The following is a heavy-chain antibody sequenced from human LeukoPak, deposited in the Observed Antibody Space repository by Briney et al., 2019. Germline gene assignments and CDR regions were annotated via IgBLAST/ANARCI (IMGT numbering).Heavy chain of an antibody. D-gene: IGHD3-22*01. CDR3: ARRTYYYDTTYYYVSFFDY. CDR2: ISSGGGTR. Sequence: GGSLRLSCAASGFTFSDYYMNWIRQAPGKGLEWVSYISSGGGTRSYADSVKGRFTISRDNAKNSLYLQMNSLRAEDTAVYYCARRTYYYDTTYYYVSFFDYWGRGILVTVSS. V-gene: IGHV3-11*04. J-gene: IGHJ4*02. CDR1: GFTFSDYY.